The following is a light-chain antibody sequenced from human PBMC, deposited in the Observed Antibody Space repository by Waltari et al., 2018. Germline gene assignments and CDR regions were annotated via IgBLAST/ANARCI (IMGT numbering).Light chain of an antibody. V-gene: IGKV3-20*01. CDR1: QGVGKY. CDR2: HAS. J-gene: IGKJ1*01. CDR3: QKYDVLPAT. Sequence: EIVLTQSPGTLSLSPGERATLACRASQGVGKYLAWYQQRPGQAPMLLLYHASIRATSIPDRFSGSGYGTDFSLTISRLEPEDFAVYYCQKYDVLPATFGQGTTVEIK.